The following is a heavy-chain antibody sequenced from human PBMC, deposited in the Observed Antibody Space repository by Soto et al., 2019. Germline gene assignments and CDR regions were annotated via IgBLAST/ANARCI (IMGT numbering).Heavy chain of an antibody. CDR2: ISWNSGSI. D-gene: IGHD3-22*01. J-gene: IGHJ4*02. Sequence: DVQLVESGGGLVQPGRSLRLSCAASGFTFDDYAMHWVRQAPGKGLEWVSGISWNSGSIGYADSVKGRFTISRDNAKNSLYLQMNSLRAEDTALYYCAKDNVGHYDSSGSHFDYWGQGTLVTVSS. V-gene: IGHV3-9*01. CDR1: GFTFDDYA. CDR3: AKDNVGHYDSSGSHFDY.